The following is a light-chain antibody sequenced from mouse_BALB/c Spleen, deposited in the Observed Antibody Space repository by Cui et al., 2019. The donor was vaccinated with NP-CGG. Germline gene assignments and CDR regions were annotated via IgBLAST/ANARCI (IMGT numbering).Light chain of an antibody. J-gene: IGLJ1*01. Sequence: QAVVTQESALTTSPGETVTFTCRSSTGAVTTSNYANWVQEKPDHLFTGLIGGTNNRTPGVPARFSGSLIGDKAALTITGAQTEDEAIYFCALWYSNHWVFGGGPKLTVL. CDR2: GTN. V-gene: IGLV1*01. CDR1: TGAVTTSNY. CDR3: ALWYSNHWV.